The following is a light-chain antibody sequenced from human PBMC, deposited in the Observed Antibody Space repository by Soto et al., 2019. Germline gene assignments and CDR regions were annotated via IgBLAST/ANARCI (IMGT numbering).Light chain of an antibody. V-gene: IGKV3-15*01. CDR2: GAS. CDR1: QSLSSD. CDR3: QHYNNWPLT. Sequence: EIVMTQAPATLSVSPGERATLSYRASQSLSSDLAWYHQKPGQAPRLLIYGASTRATGIPARFSGSGSGTEFTLTISSLQSEDFAVYYCQHYNNWPLTFGGGTKVDIK. J-gene: IGKJ4*01.